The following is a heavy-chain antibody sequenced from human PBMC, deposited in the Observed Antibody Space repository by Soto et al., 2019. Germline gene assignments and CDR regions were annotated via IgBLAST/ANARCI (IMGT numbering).Heavy chain of an antibody. Sequence: QVQLVESGGGVVQPGRSLRLSCAASGFTFSSYGMHWVRQAPGKGLEWVAVIWYDGSNKDYADSVKGRFTISRDNSKNTLYLQMNSLRAEDTAVYYCATAAGAAIGGYYYYGMDVWGQGTTVTVSS. J-gene: IGHJ6*02. CDR3: ATAAGAAIGGYYYYGMDV. CDR2: IWYDGSNK. D-gene: IGHD1-26*01. CDR1: GFTFSSYG. V-gene: IGHV3-33*01.